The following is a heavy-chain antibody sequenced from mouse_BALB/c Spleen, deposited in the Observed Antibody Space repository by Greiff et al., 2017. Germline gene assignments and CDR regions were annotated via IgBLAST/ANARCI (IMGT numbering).Heavy chain of an antibody. CDR2: IYPGDGDT. V-gene: IGHV1-82*01. Sequence: QVQLKQSGPELVKPGASVKISCKASGYAFSSSWMNWVKQRPGQGLEWIGRIYPGDGDTNYNGKFKGKATLTADKSSSTAYMQLSSLTSVDSAVYFCARAITTNFDVWGAGTTVTVSS. D-gene: IGHD2-4*01. J-gene: IGHJ1*01. CDR1: GYAFSSSW. CDR3: ARAITTNFDV.